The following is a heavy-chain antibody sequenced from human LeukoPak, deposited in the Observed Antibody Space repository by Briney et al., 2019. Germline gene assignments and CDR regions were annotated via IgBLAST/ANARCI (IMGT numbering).Heavy chain of an antibody. Sequence: GGPLRLSCAASGFTFSSYVMSWVRQAPGKGLEWVSVVSGTGDSTYYADSVKGRFTISRDNSKDTLYLQMNSLRAEDTAVYYCAKLVGATTYWGQGTLVTVSS. CDR1: GFTFSSYV. J-gene: IGHJ4*02. CDR3: AKLVGATTY. CDR2: VSGTGDST. D-gene: IGHD1-26*01. V-gene: IGHV3-23*01.